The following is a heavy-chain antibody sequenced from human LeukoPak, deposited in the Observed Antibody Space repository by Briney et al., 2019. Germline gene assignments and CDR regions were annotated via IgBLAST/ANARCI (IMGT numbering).Heavy chain of an antibody. CDR3: ARDGSPLWFGELSWFDP. CDR2: ISAYNGNT. D-gene: IGHD3-10*01. Sequence: GASVKVSCKASGYTFTSDVISWVRQAPGQGLEWMGWISAYNGNTNYAQKLQGRVTMTTDTSTSTAYLELRSMKSDDTAVYYCARDGSPLWFGELSWFDPWGQGTLVTVSS. J-gene: IGHJ5*02. CDR1: GYTFTSDV. V-gene: IGHV1-18*01.